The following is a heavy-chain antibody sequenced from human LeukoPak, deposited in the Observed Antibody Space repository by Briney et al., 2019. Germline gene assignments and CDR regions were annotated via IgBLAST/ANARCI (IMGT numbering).Heavy chain of an antibody. V-gene: IGHV1-2*02. D-gene: IGHD3-3*01. J-gene: IGHJ4*02. Sequence: PGGSLRLSCAASGFTFSSYAMHWVRQAPGQGLEWMGWINPNSGGTKYAQKFQGRATMTRDTSISTAYMELSGLTSDDTAVYYCARDLATIFGVVIWYYFDYWGQGTLVTVSS. CDR3: ARDLATIFGVVIWYYFDY. CDR1: GFTFSSYA. CDR2: INPNSGGT.